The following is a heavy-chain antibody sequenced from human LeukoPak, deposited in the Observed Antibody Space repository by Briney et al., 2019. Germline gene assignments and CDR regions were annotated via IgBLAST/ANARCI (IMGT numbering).Heavy chain of an antibody. D-gene: IGHD1-26*01. V-gene: IGHV1-2*02. CDR2: INPNSGGT. J-gene: IGHJ4*02. CDR3: ARGHSDIWYSLGH. CDR1: GYTFSGYY. Sequence: ASVKVSCKTSGYTFSGYYIHWVRQASGQGLEWVAWINPNSGGTKYSQQFQGRVTLTRDTSISTAYMELSRLTSDHTAVYYCARGHSDIWYSLGHWGQGTLVTVSA.